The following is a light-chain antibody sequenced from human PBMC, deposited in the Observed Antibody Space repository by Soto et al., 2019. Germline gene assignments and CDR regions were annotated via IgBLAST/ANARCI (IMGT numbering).Light chain of an antibody. Sequence: IVRTEYTATRSVSPGERATLSCKASRSVRSNLAWYQQKPGQGPRLLIYDASKRATGIPARFSGSGSGTEFTLTISSLQSEDFAVSSCQQYNNLCPFGQGTKVDIK. V-gene: IGKV3D-15*01. J-gene: IGKJ1*01. CDR2: DAS. CDR3: QQYNNLCP. CDR1: RSVRSN.